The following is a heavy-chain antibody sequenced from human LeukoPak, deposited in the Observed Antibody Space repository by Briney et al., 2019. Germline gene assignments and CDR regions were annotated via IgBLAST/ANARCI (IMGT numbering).Heavy chain of an antibody. CDR1: GYTFSGYY. D-gene: IGHD6-19*01. CDR3: TRVRSVVSSGDGLDV. Sequence: VASVKVSCKASGYTFSGYYIHWVRQAPGQGLEWMGWINPNSGFTEYAQRFQGRVTMTSDPSVSTVYMELSSLRSDDTAVYYCTRVRSVVSSGDGLDVWGQGTTVTVSS. V-gene: IGHV1-2*02. CDR2: INPNSGFT. J-gene: IGHJ6*02.